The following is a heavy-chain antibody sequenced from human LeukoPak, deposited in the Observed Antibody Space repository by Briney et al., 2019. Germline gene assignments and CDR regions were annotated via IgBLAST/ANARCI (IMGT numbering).Heavy chain of an antibody. CDR1: GFTFSSNT. Sequence: PGGSLRLSCEASGFTFSSNTMNWVRQAPGKGLEWVSYISSSSSTKYYADSVKGRFAISRGNAKNSVYLQMNSLRDGDTAVYYCARGKTNMAYFDYWGQGALVTVSS. V-gene: IGHV3-48*02. CDR2: ISSSSSTK. J-gene: IGHJ4*02. D-gene: IGHD5-24*01. CDR3: ARGKTNMAYFDY.